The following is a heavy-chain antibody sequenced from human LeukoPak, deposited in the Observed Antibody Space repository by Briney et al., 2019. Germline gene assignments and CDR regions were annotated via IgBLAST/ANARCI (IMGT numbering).Heavy chain of an antibody. Sequence: SVKVSCKASGGTFSSYAISWVRQAPGQGLEWMGGIIPIFGTANYAQKFQGRVTITADESTSTAYMELSSLRSEDTAVYYCARVSVGATMAHYWGQGTLVTVSS. V-gene: IGHV1-69*13. CDR2: IIPIFGTA. D-gene: IGHD1-26*01. J-gene: IGHJ4*02. CDR1: GGTFSSYA. CDR3: ARVSVGATMAHY.